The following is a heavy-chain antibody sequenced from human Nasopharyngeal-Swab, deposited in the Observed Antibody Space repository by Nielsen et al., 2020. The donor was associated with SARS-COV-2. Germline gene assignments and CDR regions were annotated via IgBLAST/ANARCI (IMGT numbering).Heavy chain of an antibody. CDR2: ISSSGSTI. J-gene: IGHJ6*02. Sequence: GGSLRLSCAASGFTFSDYYMSWIRQAPGKGLEWVSYISSSGSTIYYADSVKGRFTISRDNAKNSLYLQMNSLKTEDTAVYYCARESKGYYYGMDVWGQGTTVTVSS. CDR3: ARESKGYYYGMDV. CDR1: GFTFSDYY. V-gene: IGHV3-11*01.